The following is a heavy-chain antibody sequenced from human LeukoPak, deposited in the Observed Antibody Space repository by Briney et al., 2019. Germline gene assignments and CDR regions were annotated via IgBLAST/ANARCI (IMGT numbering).Heavy chain of an antibody. CDR3: ARGQYSSSPVFDF. CDR1: GFAFSDYY. J-gene: IGHJ4*02. Sequence: LRLSCAASGFAFSDYYMSWIRQPPGKGLEWIGEINHSGSTKYNPSLKSRVTISEDTSKHQFSLKLSSVTAADTAVYYCARGQYSSSPVFDFWGQGTLVTVSS. D-gene: IGHD6-6*01. CDR2: INHSGST. V-gene: IGHV4-34*01.